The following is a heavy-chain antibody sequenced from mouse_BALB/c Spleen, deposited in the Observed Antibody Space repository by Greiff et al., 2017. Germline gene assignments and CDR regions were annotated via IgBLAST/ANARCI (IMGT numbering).Heavy chain of an antibody. CDR1: GFSLTSYG. D-gene: IGHD2-10*02. V-gene: IGHV2-4-1*01. J-gene: IGHJ4*01. CDR2: IWSGGST. CDR3: ARKSMGRMTGDAMDY. Sequence: QVQLQQSGPGLVQPSQCLSITCTVSGFSLTSYGVHWVRQSPGKGLEWLGVIWSGGSTDYNAAFISRLSISKDNSKSQVFFKMNSLQADDTAIYYCARKSMGRMTGDAMDYWGQGTSVTVSS.